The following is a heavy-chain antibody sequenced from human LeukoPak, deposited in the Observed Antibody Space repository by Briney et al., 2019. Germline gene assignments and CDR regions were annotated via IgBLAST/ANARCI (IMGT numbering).Heavy chain of an antibody. CDR3: TRGSQSDYYYGMDV. CDR2: ISYSGSGT. CDR1: GFTFSSYA. Sequence: GGSLRLSCAASGFTFSSYAMTWVRQAPGKGLEWVSAISYSGSGTYYADSVKGRFTISRDNSKNTLFLQMNSLRVEDTAVYYCTRGSQSDYYYGMDVWGQGTAVTVSS. V-gene: IGHV3-23*01. J-gene: IGHJ6*02.